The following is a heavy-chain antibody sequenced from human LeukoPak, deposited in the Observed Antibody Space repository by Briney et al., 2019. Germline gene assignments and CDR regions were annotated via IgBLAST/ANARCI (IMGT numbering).Heavy chain of an antibody. J-gene: IGHJ6*03. V-gene: IGHV4-61*02. CDR2: IYTSGST. CDR3: ARDHRDYYYYYYMDV. Sequence: SETLSLTCTVSGGSISSGSYYWSWIRQPAGKGLEWIGRIYTSGSTNYNPSLKSRVTIPVDTSKNQFSLKLSSVTAADTAVYYCARDHRDYYYYYYMDVWGKGTTVTVSS. CDR1: GGSISSGSYY.